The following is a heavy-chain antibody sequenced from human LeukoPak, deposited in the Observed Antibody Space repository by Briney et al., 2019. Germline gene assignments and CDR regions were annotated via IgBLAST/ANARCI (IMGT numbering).Heavy chain of an antibody. J-gene: IGHJ4*02. Sequence: SETLSLTCTVSGGSISSGSYYWSWIRQPAGKGLEWIGRIYTSGSTDYNPSLKSRVTISVDTSKNQFSLKLSSVTAADTAVYYCARGTASSSSPLYYFDYWGQGTLVTVSS. CDR3: ARGTASSSSPLYYFDY. CDR1: GGSISSGSYY. V-gene: IGHV4-61*02. CDR2: IYTSGST. D-gene: IGHD6-6*01.